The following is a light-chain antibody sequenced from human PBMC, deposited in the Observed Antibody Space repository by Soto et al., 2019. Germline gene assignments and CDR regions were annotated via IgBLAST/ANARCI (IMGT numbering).Light chain of an antibody. J-gene: IGKJ1*01. V-gene: IGKV1-17*01. CDR2: GAS. CDR1: QGIRND. Sequence: DIQMTQSPSSLSASVGDTVTITCRASQGIRNDLGWYQQKPGKAPKLLIYGASSLESGVPSRFSGSGSGTEFTLTISSLQPDDFATYYCEQYRRYPWTFGQGTKVDIK. CDR3: EQYRRYPWT.